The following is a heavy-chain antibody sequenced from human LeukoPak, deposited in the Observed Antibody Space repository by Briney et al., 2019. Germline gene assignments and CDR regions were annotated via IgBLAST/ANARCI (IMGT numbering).Heavy chain of an antibody. J-gene: IGHJ6*02. CDR3: AEKGGMDT. CDR1: GFSFSIYT. Sequence: GGSLRLSCEGSGFSFSIYTMNWVRRAPGKGLEWVSSIGASGADRYYADSVKGRFTISRDNARNTLYLQMNGLRPEDAAVYYCAEKGGMDTWGQGTTVTVSS. V-gene: IGHV3-21*01. CDR2: IGASGADR.